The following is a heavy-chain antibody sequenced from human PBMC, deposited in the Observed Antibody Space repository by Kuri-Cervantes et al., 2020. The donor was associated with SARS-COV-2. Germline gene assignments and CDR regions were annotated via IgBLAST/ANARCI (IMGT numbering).Heavy chain of an antibody. V-gene: IGHV1-69*05. CDR3: ARAWNGDFDL. CDR2: IIPIFGTA. J-gene: IGHJ2*01. CDR1: GGTFSSYA. D-gene: IGHD1-1*01. Sequence: SGNVSFKASGGTFSSYAISWVRQAPGQGHEWMEGIIPIFGTANYEQKFQGRVTITTDESTSTANIVLRSLRSDDTAVYYCARAWNGDFDLWGRGTLVTVSS.